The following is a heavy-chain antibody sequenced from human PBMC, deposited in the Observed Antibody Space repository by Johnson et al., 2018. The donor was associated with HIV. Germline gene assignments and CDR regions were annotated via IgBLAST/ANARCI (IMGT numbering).Heavy chain of an antibody. CDR2: ISGSGFDT. V-gene: IGHV3-48*04. Sequence: VQLVESGGGLVQPGGSLRLSCAASGFTFSSYAMSWVRQAPGTGLEWISSISGSGFDTFYADSVKGRFTISRDNAKKSLYLQMRSLRAEDTAVYYCARAPYNWNEGLVAAFDMWVRGTKVTVSS. CDR1: GFTFSSYA. D-gene: IGHD1-20*01. J-gene: IGHJ3*02. CDR3: ARAPYNWNEGLVAAFDM.